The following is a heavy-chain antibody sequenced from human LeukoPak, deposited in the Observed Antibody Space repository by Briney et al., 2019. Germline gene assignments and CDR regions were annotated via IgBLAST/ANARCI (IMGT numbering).Heavy chain of an antibody. V-gene: IGHV4-59*01. J-gene: IGHJ4*02. CDR3: ARDRGSGWEPFDS. CDR1: GDSMSRYY. CDR2: NFYNGIT. Sequence: SETLSLTCIVSGDSMSRYYWSWIRQPPGKGLEWVGYNFYNGITNYNPSLASRVSISIDTSKNQFSLRLRSVTAADTATHYCARDRGSGWEPFDSWGQGTLVTVSS. D-gene: IGHD6-19*01.